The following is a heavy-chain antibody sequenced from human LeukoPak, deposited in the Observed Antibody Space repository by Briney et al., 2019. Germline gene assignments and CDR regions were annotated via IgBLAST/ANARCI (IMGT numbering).Heavy chain of an antibody. D-gene: IGHD2-2*01. CDR2: ISNDGSNQ. V-gene: IGHV3-30*03. CDR3: VRTDCRSSTCYAAFDM. Sequence: PGGSLRLSCAASGFTFNRYGMHWVRQAPGKGLEWVAVISNDGSNQYYTDSVKGRFTVSRDNSKNILYLQMNSLRAEDTAVFFCVRTDCRSSTCYAAFDMWGQGTMVTVSS. J-gene: IGHJ3*02. CDR1: GFTFNRYG.